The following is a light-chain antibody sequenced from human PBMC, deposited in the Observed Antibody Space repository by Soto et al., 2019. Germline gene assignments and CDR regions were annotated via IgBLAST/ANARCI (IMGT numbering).Light chain of an antibody. J-gene: IGKJ4*01. Sequence: IVLTQSSATLSLSPGERATLSCRARQTVSTYLSWYQHKPGQAPRLLIYGASNRATGIPARFSGSGSGTDFTLTISSLEPEDSAVYYCQQRYNWLTFGGGTKVDIK. CDR3: QQRYNWLT. V-gene: IGKV3-11*01. CDR2: GAS. CDR1: QTVSTY.